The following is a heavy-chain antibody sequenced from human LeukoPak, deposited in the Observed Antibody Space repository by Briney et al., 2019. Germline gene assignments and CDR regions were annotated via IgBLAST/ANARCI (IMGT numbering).Heavy chain of an antibody. Sequence: PGGSLRLSCAASGFPFSGSGMHWVRQAPGKGLEWVAIIWYDGSNQYYADSVKGRFTISRDNSKNTVDLQMNSLRAEDTAVYYCALEGPYYYYMDVWGKGTTVTVSS. CDR3: ALEGPYYYYMDV. V-gene: IGHV3-33*01. CDR2: IWYDGSNQ. J-gene: IGHJ6*03. CDR1: GFPFSGSG.